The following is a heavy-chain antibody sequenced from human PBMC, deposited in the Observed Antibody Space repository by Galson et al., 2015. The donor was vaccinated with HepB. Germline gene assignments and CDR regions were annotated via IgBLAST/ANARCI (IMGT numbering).Heavy chain of an antibody. D-gene: IGHD6-25*01. CDR1: GFTFSGST. J-gene: IGHJ5*02. CDR2: IETKGSNYAT. V-gene: IGHV3-73*01. Sequence: SLRLSCAGSGFTFSGSTIHWVRQTPGKGLEWVGRIETKGSNYATAYVASVKGRFTISRDDPKNTAYLQMPSLRTEDTAVDYCIRMVDLSGYSSAWGQGTLVTVSS. CDR3: IRMVDLSGYSSA.